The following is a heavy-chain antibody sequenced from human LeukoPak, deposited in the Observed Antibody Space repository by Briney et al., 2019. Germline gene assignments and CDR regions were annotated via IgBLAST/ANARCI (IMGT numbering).Heavy chain of an antibody. CDR3: ARGDYYDSSGYAPYYFDF. Sequence: GGSLRLSCAASGFTFSNFAMHWVRQAPGKGLEWVAVISYDGSIKYYADSVKGRFTISRDNSKNTLYLQMNSLRAEDTAVYYCARGDYYDSSGYAPYYFDFWGQGTLVTVSS. V-gene: IGHV3-30*04. CDR1: GFTFSNFA. D-gene: IGHD3-22*01. CDR2: ISYDGSIK. J-gene: IGHJ4*02.